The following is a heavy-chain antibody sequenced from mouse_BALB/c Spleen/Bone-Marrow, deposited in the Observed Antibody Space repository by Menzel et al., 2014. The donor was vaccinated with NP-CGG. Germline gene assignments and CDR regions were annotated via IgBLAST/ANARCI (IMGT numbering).Heavy chain of an antibody. CDR1: GFSLTSYG. CDR2: IWSGGST. V-gene: IGHV2-2*02. J-gene: IGHJ4*01. Sequence: QVQLKDSGPGLVQPSQSLSITCTVSGFSLTSYGVHWVRQSPGKGLEWLGVIWSGGSTDYNAAFISRLSISKDNSKSQVFFKMNSLQANDTAIYYCARNSHYYGYYYAMDYWGQGTSVTVSS. CDR3: ARNSHYYGYYYAMDY. D-gene: IGHD1-2*01.